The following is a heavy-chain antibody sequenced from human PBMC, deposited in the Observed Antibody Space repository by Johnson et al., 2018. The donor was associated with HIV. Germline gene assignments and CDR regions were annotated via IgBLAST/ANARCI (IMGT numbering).Heavy chain of an antibody. Sequence: QVQLVESGGGLVKPGGSLRLSCVASGFTFSDYYMSWIRQAPGKGLEWVSYISSSGSTIYYADSVKGRFTISRDNAKNSLYLQMNSLRDEDTAVYYCAREFPYCSGGSCLPAAFDIWGQGTMVTVSS. CDR2: ISSSGSTI. V-gene: IGHV3-11*04. J-gene: IGHJ3*02. D-gene: IGHD2-15*01. CDR1: GFTFSDYY. CDR3: AREFPYCSGGSCLPAAFDI.